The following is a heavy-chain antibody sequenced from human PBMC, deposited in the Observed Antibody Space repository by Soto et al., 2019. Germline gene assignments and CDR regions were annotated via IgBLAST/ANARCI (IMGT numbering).Heavy chain of an antibody. V-gene: IGHV3-23*01. Sequence: PGGSLRLACAASGFTFSSYGMNGVRQATGKGLEWVSALSGSGDTTYYADSVRGRFSISRDNSKNTLYLQMSSLRGEDTAVYYCAKGPQFFYYYAMDVWGQGTTVTVSS. J-gene: IGHJ6*02. CDR3: AKGPQFFYYYAMDV. CDR2: LSGSGDTT. CDR1: GFTFSSYG.